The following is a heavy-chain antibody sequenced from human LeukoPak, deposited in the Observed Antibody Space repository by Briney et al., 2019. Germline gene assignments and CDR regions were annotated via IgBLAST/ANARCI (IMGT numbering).Heavy chain of an antibody. CDR1: GGSISSYY. J-gene: IGHJ4*02. Sequence: SETLSLTCTVSGGSISSYYWSWIRQPAGKGLEWIGRIYTSGSTNYNPSLKSRVTMSVDTSNNQFSLKLSSVTAADTAVYYCAREDGEDGYSYYFDYWGQGTLVTVSS. D-gene: IGHD5-24*01. V-gene: IGHV4-4*07. CDR3: AREDGEDGYSYYFDY. CDR2: IYTSGST.